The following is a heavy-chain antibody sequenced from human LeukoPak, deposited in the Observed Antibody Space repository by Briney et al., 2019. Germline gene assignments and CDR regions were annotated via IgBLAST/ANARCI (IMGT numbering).Heavy chain of an antibody. CDR1: GYTFTSYY. Sequence: ASVKVSCKASGYTFTSYYMHWVRQAPGQGLEWMGIINPSGGSTSYAQKFQGRVTMTRDTSTSTVYMELSSLRSEDTAVYYCASFISGDSDGYPLAGSYWGQGTLFTVSS. V-gene: IGHV1-46*03. D-gene: IGHD5-24*01. CDR3: ASFISGDSDGYPLAGSY. J-gene: IGHJ4*02. CDR2: INPSGGST.